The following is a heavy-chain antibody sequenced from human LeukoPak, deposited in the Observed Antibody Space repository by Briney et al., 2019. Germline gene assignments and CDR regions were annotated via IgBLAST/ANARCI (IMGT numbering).Heavy chain of an antibody. Sequence: ASVKVSCKASGYTFTSYDINWVRQATGQGLEWMGWMNPNSGNTGYAQKFQGRVTMTRNTSISTAYMELSSLRSEDTAVYYCARPYYDILTGCYYFDYWDQGTLVTVSS. CDR1: GYTFTSYD. CDR3: ARPYYDILTGCYYFDY. CDR2: MNPNSGNT. V-gene: IGHV1-8*01. J-gene: IGHJ4*02. D-gene: IGHD3-9*01.